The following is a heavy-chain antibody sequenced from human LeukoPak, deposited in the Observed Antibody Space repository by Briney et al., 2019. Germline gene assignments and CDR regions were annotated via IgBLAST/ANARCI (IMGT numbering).Heavy chain of an antibody. D-gene: IGHD3-3*01. V-gene: IGHV3-7*01. CDR1: GFTFSGFW. CDR3: ARVYDFWSGYYGNWFDP. Sequence: GGSLRLSCAVSGFTFSGFWMSWSRQAPGKGLEWVASINSDGSEGYYADVVKGRFTISRGNAKNTLYLQMNSLRAEDTAVYYCARVYDFWSGYYGNWFDPWGQGTLVTVSS. CDR2: INSDGSEG. J-gene: IGHJ5*02.